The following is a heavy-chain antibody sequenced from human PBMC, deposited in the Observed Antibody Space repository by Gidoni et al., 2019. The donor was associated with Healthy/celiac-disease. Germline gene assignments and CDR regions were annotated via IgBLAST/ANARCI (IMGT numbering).Heavy chain of an antibody. CDR1: GFTFSRYA. V-gene: IGHV3-23*01. CDR2: ISGSGGST. Sequence: EVQLLGSGGGLVQPGGYLRLSGAASGFTFSRYAMSWVRQAPGKGLEWVSAISGSGGSTYYADSVKGRFTISRDNSKNTLYLQMNSLRAEDTAVYYCAKDSYWNDVTREVDYWGQGTLVTVSS. D-gene: IGHD1-1*01. CDR3: AKDSYWNDVTREVDY. J-gene: IGHJ4*02.